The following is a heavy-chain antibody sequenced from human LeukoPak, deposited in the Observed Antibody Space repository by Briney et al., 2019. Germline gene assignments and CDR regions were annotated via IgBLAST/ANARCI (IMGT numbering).Heavy chain of an antibody. CDR3: AKRVGLSAFDY. D-gene: IGHD2/OR15-2a*01. CDR1: GFTFSNHW. J-gene: IGHJ4*02. V-gene: IGHV3-23*01. Sequence: GGSLRLSCAASGFTFSNHWMHWVRQAPGKGLMWVSTISGSGGSTYYADSVKGRFTISRDNSKNTLYLQMNSLRAEDTAVYYCAKRVGLSAFDYWGQGTLVTVSS. CDR2: ISGSGGST.